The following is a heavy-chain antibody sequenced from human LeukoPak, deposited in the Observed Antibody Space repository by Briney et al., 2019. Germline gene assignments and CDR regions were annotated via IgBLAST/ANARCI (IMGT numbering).Heavy chain of an antibody. V-gene: IGHV4-38-2*02. Sequence: SETLSLTCSVSGYSISSGYYWGWIRPPPGKGLEWIGSIFHSGSTYYNPSLKSRVTISVDTSKYQFSLKLTSVTAADTAVYYCARDRKYCTSTTCHSSMDVWGKGTTVTVSS. CDR2: IFHSGST. D-gene: IGHD2-2*01. CDR3: ARDRKYCTSTTCHSSMDV. J-gene: IGHJ6*03. CDR1: GYSISSGYY.